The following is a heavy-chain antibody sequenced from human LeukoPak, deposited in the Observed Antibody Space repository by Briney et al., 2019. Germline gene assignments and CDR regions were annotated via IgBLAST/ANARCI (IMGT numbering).Heavy chain of an antibody. CDR2: ISYDGSNK. Sequence: GGSLRLSCAASGFTSSSYGMHWVRQAPGKGLEWVAVISYDGSNKYYADSVKGRFTISRDNSKNTLYLQMNSLRAEDTAVYYCAKDTANIVVVVAATLYGMDVWGQGTTVTVSS. D-gene: IGHD2-15*01. V-gene: IGHV3-30*18. CDR3: AKDTANIVVVVAATLYGMDV. J-gene: IGHJ6*02. CDR1: GFTSSSYG.